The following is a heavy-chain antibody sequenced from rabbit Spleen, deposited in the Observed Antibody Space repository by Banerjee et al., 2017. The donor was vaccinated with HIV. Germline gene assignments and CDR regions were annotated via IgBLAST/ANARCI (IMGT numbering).Heavy chain of an antibody. CDR2: IVNGDGNT. CDR3: AREGGILVAGAFNL. D-gene: IGHD4-1*01. V-gene: IGHV1S47*01. CDR1: GFDFGTSA. J-gene: IGHJ4*01. Sequence: EQLEESGGDLVKPGGSLALTCKASGFDFGTSAMCWVRQAPGKGPEWIACIVNGDGNTYYASWVNGRFTISRSTSLATVTLQVTSLTAADTATYFCAREGGILVAGAFNLWGQGTLVTVS.